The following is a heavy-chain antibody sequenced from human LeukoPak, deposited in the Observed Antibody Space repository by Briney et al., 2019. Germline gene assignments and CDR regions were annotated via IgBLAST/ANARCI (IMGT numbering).Heavy chain of an antibody. V-gene: IGHV1-2*02. CDR3: ARVDAAFDY. Sequence: ASVKVSCKASGYTFTGYYMHWVRQAPGQGLEWMGWMNPNSGNTGYAQKFQGRVTMTRDTSFSTAYMELSRLTSDDTAVYYCARVDAAFDYWGQGTLVTVSS. D-gene: IGHD3-9*01. CDR1: GYTFTGYY. J-gene: IGHJ4*02. CDR2: MNPNSGNT.